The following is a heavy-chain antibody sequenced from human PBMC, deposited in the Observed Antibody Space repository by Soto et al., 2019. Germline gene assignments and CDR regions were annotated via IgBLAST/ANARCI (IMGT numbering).Heavy chain of an antibody. CDR1: GASISRGDYY. J-gene: IGHJ5*02. Sequence: QVQLQESGPGLVKPSQTLSLTCTVSGASISRGDYYWSWIRQAPGKGLEWIGYLYYSGNTYYNPSLKSRVAISVATSKNQFSLKLTSVTAADTAVYYCAREGREEPLFDPWGQGTLVTVSS. D-gene: IGHD1-26*01. CDR2: LYYSGNT. CDR3: AREGREEPLFDP. V-gene: IGHV4-30-4*01.